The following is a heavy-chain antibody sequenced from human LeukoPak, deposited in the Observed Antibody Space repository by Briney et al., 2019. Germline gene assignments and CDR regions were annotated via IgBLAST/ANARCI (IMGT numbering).Heavy chain of an antibody. Sequence: PGVSLRLSCAASGFTFSTYWMSWVRQAPGKGLECVANIKRDGSEKYYVDSVKGRFTIFRDDAKSSLYLQMNSLRAEDTAVHFCARVYTGNRWHFDYWGQGTLVTVSS. CDR3: ARVYTGNRWHFDY. CDR1: GFTFSTYW. J-gene: IGHJ4*02. D-gene: IGHD2-2*02. CDR2: IKRDGSEK. V-gene: IGHV3-7*03.